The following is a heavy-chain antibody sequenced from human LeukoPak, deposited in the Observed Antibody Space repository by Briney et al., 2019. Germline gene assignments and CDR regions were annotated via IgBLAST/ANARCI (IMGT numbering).Heavy chain of an antibody. J-gene: IGHJ4*02. V-gene: IGHV4-39*01. CDR3: ATAMIVVAVFDY. Sequence: PSETLSRTCSVSGGSISSSSYYWGWVRQPPGKGLEWIGSIYYSGSTYYNPSLKSRVTISVDTSKNQFSLKLSSVTAADTAVYYCATAMIVVAVFDYWGQGTLVTVSS. D-gene: IGHD3-22*01. CDR1: GGSISSSSYY. CDR2: IYYSGST.